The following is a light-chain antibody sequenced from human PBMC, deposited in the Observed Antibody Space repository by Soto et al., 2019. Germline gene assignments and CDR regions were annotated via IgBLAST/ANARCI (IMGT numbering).Light chain of an antibody. V-gene: IGLV2-8*01. CDR2: EVV. CDR1: KSDIGVYDF. CDR3: TSYTRNSTVA. J-gene: IGLJ2*01. Sequence: QSALTQPPSASGSPGQSVTISCTGTKSDIGVYDFVSWYQHHPGKAPRLIIYEVVQRPSGVPDRFSGSKSGNTASLTVSGLQAADEADYYCTSYTRNSTVAFGGGTKLTVL.